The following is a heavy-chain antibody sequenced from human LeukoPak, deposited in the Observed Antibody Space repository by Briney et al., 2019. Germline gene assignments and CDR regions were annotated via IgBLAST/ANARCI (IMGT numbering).Heavy chain of an antibody. CDR1: GGSFSGYY. CDR2: INHSGST. V-gene: IGHV4-34*01. CDR3: ARLYSSGWYNDAFDI. J-gene: IGHJ3*02. Sequence: SETLSLTCAVYGGSFSGYYWSWIRQPPGKGLEWIGEINHSGSTNYNPSLKSRVTISVDTSKNQFSQKLSSVTAADTAVYYCARLYSSGWYNDAFDIWGQGTMVTVSS. D-gene: IGHD6-19*01.